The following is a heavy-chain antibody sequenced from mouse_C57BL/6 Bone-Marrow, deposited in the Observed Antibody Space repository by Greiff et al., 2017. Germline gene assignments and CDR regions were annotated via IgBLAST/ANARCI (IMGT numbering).Heavy chain of an antibody. J-gene: IGHJ4*01. Sequence: EVKLQESGPGLAKPSQTLSLTCSVTGYSITSDYWNWIRKFPGNKLEYMGYISYSGSTYYNPSLKSRISITRDTSKNQYYLQLNSVTPEDTATYYGARGEFYDGYWGYAMDYWGQGTSVTVSS. CDR3: ARGEFYDGYWGYAMDY. CDR1: GYSITSDY. V-gene: IGHV3-8*01. D-gene: IGHD2-3*01. CDR2: ISYSGST.